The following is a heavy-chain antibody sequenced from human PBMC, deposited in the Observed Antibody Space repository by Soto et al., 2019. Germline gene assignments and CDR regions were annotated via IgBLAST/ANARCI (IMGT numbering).Heavy chain of an antibody. CDR3: ANAYGDYKSYYGMDV. D-gene: IGHD4-17*01. Sequence: QLQLQESGPGLVKPSETLSLTCTVSGASVTSSTYYWGWIRQPPGKGLEWMGSIYYSGSTHYNPSLRSRVTISVDTSKNQVSLKLTSVTAAATAVYDCANAYGDYKSYYGMDVWGQGTTVTVSS. J-gene: IGHJ6*02. CDR2: IYYSGST. V-gene: IGHV4-39*01. CDR1: GASVTSSTYY.